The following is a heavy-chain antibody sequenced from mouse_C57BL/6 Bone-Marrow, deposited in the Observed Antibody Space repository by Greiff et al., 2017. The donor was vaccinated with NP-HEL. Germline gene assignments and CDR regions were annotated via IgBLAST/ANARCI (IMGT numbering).Heavy chain of an antibody. D-gene: IGHD1-1*01. CDR1: GYTFTSHW. CDR3: AIITTVVDAWFAY. V-gene: IGHV1-56*01. J-gene: IGHJ3*01. CDR2: IFPGSGST. Sequence: VKLMESGPELVRPGASVKISCKAPGYTFTSHWMQWVRQRPGQGLEWIGEIFPGSGSTYYNEKFKGKATLTVDTSSSTAYMQLSSLTSEDSAVYFCAIITTVVDAWFAYWGQGTLVTVSA.